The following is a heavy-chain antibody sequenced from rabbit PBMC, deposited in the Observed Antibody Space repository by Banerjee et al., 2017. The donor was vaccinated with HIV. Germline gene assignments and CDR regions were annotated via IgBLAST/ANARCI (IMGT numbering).Heavy chain of an antibody. Sequence: QSLEESGGDLVKPGASLTLTCTASGFSFSSGYDMYWVRQAPGKGLEWIACIYTGDGNTYYASWAKGRFTMSKTSSTTVTLQMTSLTAADTATYFCARNLDGFGGDGVPTVNLWGPGTLVTVS. CDR1: GFSFSSGYD. CDR3: ARNLDGFGGDGVPTVNL. V-gene: IGHV1S40*01. CDR2: IYTGDGNT. J-gene: IGHJ4*01. D-gene: IGHD2-1*01.